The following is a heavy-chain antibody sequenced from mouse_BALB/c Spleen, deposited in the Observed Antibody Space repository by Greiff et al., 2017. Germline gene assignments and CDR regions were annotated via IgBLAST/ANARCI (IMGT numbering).Heavy chain of an antibody. J-gene: IGHJ4*01. CDR1: GYSITSYYA. CDR3: ARVYYAMDY. V-gene: IGHV3-2*02. Sequence: VQLQESGPGLVKPSHSLSLTCTATGYSITSYYARYWIQQFPRNILWWMGYISYSGSTSYNPYFKSRITITLDTSTSPFFLQLHSVTTEDTATYYCARVYYAMDYWGQGTSVTVSS. CDR2: ISYSGST.